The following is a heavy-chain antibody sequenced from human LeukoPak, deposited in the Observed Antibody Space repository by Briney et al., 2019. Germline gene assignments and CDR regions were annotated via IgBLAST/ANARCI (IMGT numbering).Heavy chain of an antibody. CDR2: IWYDGSNK. CDR1: GFTFSSYG. D-gene: IGHD6-19*01. CDR3: ARDSDSNGWPIQLYYYYGMDV. Sequence: TGGSLRLSCAASGFTFSSYGMHWVRQAPGKGLEWVAVIWYDGSNKYYADSVKGRFTISRDNSKNTLYLQMNSLRAEDTAVYYCARDSDSNGWPIQLYYYYGMDVWGQGTTVTVSS. V-gene: IGHV3-33*01. J-gene: IGHJ6*02.